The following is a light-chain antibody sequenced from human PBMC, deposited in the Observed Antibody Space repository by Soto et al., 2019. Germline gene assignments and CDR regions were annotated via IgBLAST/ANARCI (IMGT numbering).Light chain of an antibody. CDR1: QNIGSL. Sequence: IVMTQSPVTLSVSPGERATLSCRASQNIGSLLAWYQHKPGQAPRLLIYAASTRATAIPDRFSGSGSGTEFTLTISSLRSEDFAVYYCQHYNSWPPFTFGPGTKVDIK. J-gene: IGKJ3*01. CDR2: AAS. CDR3: QHYNSWPPFT. V-gene: IGKV3-15*01.